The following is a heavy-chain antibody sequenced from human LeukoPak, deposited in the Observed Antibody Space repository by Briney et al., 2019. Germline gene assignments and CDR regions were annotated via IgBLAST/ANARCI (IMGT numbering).Heavy chain of an antibody. Sequence: PSETLSLTCTVSGGPISSYYWSWIRQPPGKGLEWIGYIYYSGSTNYNPSLKSRVTISVDTPKNQFSLKLSSVTAADTAVYYCARVGYYGSGSYQDYWGQGTLVTVSS. D-gene: IGHD3-10*01. CDR2: IYYSGST. CDR3: ARVGYYGSGSYQDY. J-gene: IGHJ4*02. V-gene: IGHV4-59*01. CDR1: GGPISSYY.